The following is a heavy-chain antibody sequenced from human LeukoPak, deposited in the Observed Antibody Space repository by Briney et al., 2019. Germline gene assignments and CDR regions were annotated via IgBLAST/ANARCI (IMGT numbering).Heavy chain of an antibody. CDR2: ISGSGGRT. D-gene: IGHD4-17*01. CDR3: AKGHSDFGTGFDG. V-gene: IGHV3-23*01. CDR1: GFTSSPFTNFA. Sequence: PGGSLRLSCAASGFTSSPFTNFAMSWVRQAPGEGLECVSVISGSGGRTYFADSVKGRFTISRDNSKKTVDLQMNSLRAEDTAVYFCAKGHSDFGTGFDGWGQGTLVTVSS. J-gene: IGHJ4*02.